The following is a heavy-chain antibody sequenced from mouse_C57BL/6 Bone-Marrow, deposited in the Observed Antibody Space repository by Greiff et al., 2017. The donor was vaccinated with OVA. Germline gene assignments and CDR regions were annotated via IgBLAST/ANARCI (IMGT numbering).Heavy chain of an antibody. J-gene: IGHJ1*03. D-gene: IGHD2-2*01. V-gene: IGHV3-8*01. CDR2: ISYSGST. CDR1: GYSITSDY. CDR3: ARSAFGYGNWDFDV. Sequence: VQLKESGPGLAKPSQTLSLTCSVTGYSITSDYWNWIRKFPGNKLEYMGYISYSGSTYYNPSLNNRISITRDTSKNKYYLQLKSVTTEDTATYYGARSAFGYGNWDFDVWGTGTTVTVSS.